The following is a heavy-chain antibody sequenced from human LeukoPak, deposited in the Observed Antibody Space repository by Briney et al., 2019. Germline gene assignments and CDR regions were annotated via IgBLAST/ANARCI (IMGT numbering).Heavy chain of an antibody. CDR3: ARASRYYHMLTGYYLSAFDY. CDR2: IYHSGST. V-gene: IGHV4-39*01. CDR1: GGSISNSDYY. Sequence: SETLSLTCTVSGGSISNSDYYWGWIRQPPGKGLEWIGSIYHSGSTYYNPSLKSRVTISVDTSKKQLSPKLSSVTAADTAVYYCARASRYYHMLTGYYLSAFDYWGQGTLVTVSS. D-gene: IGHD3-9*01. J-gene: IGHJ4*02.